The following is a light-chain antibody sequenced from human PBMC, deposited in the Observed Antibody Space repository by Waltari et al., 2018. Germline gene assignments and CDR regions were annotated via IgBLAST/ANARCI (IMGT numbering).Light chain of an antibody. CDR2: EFP. J-gene: IGLJ2*01. Sequence: QSALTQPASVSGSPGQSITISCTGVPSDVGGYDFISWYQQHPGEAPRLILYEFPIRPSGVSNRFSGSKAGTTASLTISGLQAEDEASYYCTSYTAKTLLFGGGTKLTVL. CDR3: TSYTAKTLL. V-gene: IGLV2-14*03. CDR1: PSDVGGYDF.